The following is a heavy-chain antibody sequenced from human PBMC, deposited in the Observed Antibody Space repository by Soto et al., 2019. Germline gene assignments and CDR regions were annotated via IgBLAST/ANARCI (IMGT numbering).Heavy chain of an antibody. D-gene: IGHD6-6*01. J-gene: IGHJ5*02. CDR2: IHYSGST. CDR1: GGSISSGNSY. CDR3: ASYSSSSRWFDP. Sequence: SETLSLTCTVSGGSISSGNSYWSWIRQHPGKGLEWIGYIHYSGSTYYNPSLKSRVTISVDTSKNQSSLKLSSVTAADTAVYYCASYSSSSRWFDPWGQGTLVTVSS. V-gene: IGHV4-31*03.